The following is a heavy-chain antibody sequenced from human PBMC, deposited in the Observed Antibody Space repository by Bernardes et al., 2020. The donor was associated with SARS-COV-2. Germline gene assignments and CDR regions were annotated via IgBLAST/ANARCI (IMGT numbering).Heavy chain of an antibody. CDR2: ISGYNGDT. V-gene: IGHV1-18*01. J-gene: IGHJ5*02. CDR1: GYTFSSYG. D-gene: IGHD5-18*01. Sequence: ASVKDSCKASGYTFSSYGISWVRQAPGQGLEWMGWISGYNGDTTYDQKFQDRLTMTTDTSTTTAYMELRSLTSDDTAVYYCATVVGYSYGGGWFDPWGQGTLVTGSS. CDR3: ATVVGYSYGGGWFDP.